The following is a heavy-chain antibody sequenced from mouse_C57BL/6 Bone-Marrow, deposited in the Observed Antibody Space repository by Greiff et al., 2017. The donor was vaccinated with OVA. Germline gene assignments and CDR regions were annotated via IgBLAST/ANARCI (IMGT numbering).Heavy chain of an antibody. CDR2: IYPGNSDT. D-gene: IGHD1-1*01. CDR1: GYTFTSYW. V-gene: IGHV1-5*01. J-gene: IGHJ2*01. Sequence: EVQLQQSGTVLARPGASVKMSCKTSGYTFTSYWMHWVKQRPGQGLEWIGAIYPGNSDTSYNQKFKGKAKLTAVTSASTAYMELSSLTNEDSAVYYCTRITTVVAYYFDYWGQGTTLTVSS. CDR3: TRITTVVAYYFDY.